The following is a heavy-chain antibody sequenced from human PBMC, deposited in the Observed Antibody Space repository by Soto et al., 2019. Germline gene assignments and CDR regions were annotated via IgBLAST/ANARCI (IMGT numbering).Heavy chain of an antibody. Sequence: ASVKVSCKASGYTFTSYGISWVRQAPGQGLEWMGWISAYNGNTNYAQKLQGRVTMTTDTSTSTAYMELSSLRSEDTAVYYCARDRAPHDCGDYVGWFDPWGQGTLVTVSS. CDR2: ISAYNGNT. D-gene: IGHD4-17*01. V-gene: IGHV1-18*01. CDR1: GYTFTSYG. CDR3: ARDRAPHDCGDYVGWFDP. J-gene: IGHJ5*02.